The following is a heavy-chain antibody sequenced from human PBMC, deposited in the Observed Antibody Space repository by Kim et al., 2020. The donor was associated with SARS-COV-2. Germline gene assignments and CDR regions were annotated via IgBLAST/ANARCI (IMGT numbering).Heavy chain of an antibody. V-gene: IGHV5-51*01. CDR2: IYPGDSDT. D-gene: IGHD2-2*01. J-gene: IGHJ3*02. Sequence: GESLKISCRGSEHSFTTYWIAWVRRVPGKGLEWMGIIYPGDSDTVYNPSFQGQVTFSADKSISTAYLQWSSLKASDTAMYYCAGHPKRNDCSSSSCPHGDAFDIWGQGAMVTVSP. CDR3: AGHPKRNDCSSSSCPHGDAFDI. CDR1: EHSFTTYW.